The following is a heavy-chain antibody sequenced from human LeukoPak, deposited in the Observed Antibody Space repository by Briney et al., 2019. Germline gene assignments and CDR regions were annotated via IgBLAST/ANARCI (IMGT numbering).Heavy chain of an antibody. J-gene: IGHJ6*03. V-gene: IGHV4-39*07. CDR1: GGSISSSSYY. CDR2: IYYSGNT. D-gene: IGHD3-22*01. Sequence: SETLSLTCTVSGGSISSSSYYWAWIRQPPGKGLEWIGSIYYSGNTYYKSSLKSRVTIAIDTSKNQFSLKLNSVTAADTAVYCTRAASSGPLFTYHMDVWGKGTTVTVSS. CDR3: RAASSGPLFTYHMDV.